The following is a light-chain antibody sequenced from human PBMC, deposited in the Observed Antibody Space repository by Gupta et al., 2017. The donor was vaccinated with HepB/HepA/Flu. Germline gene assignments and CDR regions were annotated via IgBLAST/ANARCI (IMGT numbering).Light chain of an antibody. CDR2: GAS. J-gene: IGKJ4*01. V-gene: IGKV1-39*01. Sequence: DIQITQSPSSLSASVGDRVTITCRASQSVLTYLNWYQQKPGRAPKVLIYGASTLQSGVPSRFSGSGSGTDFTLTISSLEPEDFATYYCQQVINVPLNFGGGTKVEVK. CDR3: QQVINVPLN. CDR1: QSVLTY.